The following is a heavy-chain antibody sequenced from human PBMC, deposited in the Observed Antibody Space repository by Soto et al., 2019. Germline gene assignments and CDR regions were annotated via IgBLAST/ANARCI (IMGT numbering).Heavy chain of an antibody. CDR2: IWYDGSTK. V-gene: IGHV3-33*01. Sequence: QVQLVESGGGVVQPGRSLRLSCAASGFTFSGYGMHWVRQTPGKGLEWVAIIWYDGSTKYYADSVKGRFTISGDNSNNTLYLQLNSLRVEDTAMYYCARESNGWYGKFDYWGQGTLVTVSS. J-gene: IGHJ4*02. CDR3: ARESNGWYGKFDY. D-gene: IGHD6-19*01. CDR1: GFTFSGYG.